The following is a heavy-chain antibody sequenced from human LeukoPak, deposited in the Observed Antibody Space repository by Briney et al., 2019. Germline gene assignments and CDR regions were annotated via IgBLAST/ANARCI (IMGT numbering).Heavy chain of an antibody. V-gene: IGHV4-34*01. Sequence: SETLSLTCAVYGGSFSGYYWSWIRQPPGKGLEWIGEINHSGSTNYNPSLKSRVTISVDTSKNQFSLKLSSVTAAGTAVYYCARPDYYDSSGYLSVWGQGTLVTVSS. CDR1: GGSFSGYY. CDR3: ARPDYYDSSGYLSV. D-gene: IGHD3-22*01. J-gene: IGHJ4*02. CDR2: INHSGST.